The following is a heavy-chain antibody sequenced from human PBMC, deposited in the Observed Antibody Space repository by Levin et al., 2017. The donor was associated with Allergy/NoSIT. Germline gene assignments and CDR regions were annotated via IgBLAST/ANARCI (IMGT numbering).Heavy chain of an antibody. D-gene: IGHD2-2*01. CDR1: GYTFTSYD. V-gene: IGHV1-8*01. CDR3: ARGGYCISTSCYENWFDP. CDR2: MNPNSGNT. Sequence: ASVKVSCKASGYTFTSYDINWVRQATGQGLEWMGWMNPNSGNTGYAQKFQGRVTMTRNTSISTAYMELSSLRSEDTAVYYCARGGYCISTSCYENWFDPWGQGTLVTVSS. J-gene: IGHJ5*02.